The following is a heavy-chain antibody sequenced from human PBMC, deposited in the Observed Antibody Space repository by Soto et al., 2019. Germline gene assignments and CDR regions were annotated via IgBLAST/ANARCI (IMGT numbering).Heavy chain of an antibody. V-gene: IGHV2-5*01. J-gene: IGHJ5*02. CDR3: AHGITSGNYHYYFDP. D-gene: IGHD3-16*01. CDR2: ISRNDDK. Sequence: GSGPTLVNPTQTLTLTCTFSGLSLNTFGVGVGWIRQPPGKALEWLALISRNDDKRYSPSLKSRLTITKDTSKNQAVLTMTNMDPVDAATYYCAHGITSGNYHYYFDPWGQGALVTVSS. CDR1: GLSLNTFGVG.